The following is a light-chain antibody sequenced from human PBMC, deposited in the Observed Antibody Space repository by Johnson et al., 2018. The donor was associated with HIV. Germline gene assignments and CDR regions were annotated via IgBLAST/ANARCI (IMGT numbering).Light chain of an antibody. V-gene: IGLV1-51*02. CDR1: SSNIGNNY. CDR3: GTWDTRLIAYV. J-gene: IGLJ1*01. CDR2: ENN. Sequence: QSVLTQPPSVSAAPGQKVTISCSGSSSNIGNNYVSWYRQLPGTAPKLLIYENNKRPSGIPDRFSGSKSGTSATLGITGLQTGDEADYYCGTWDTRLIAYVFGTGTKVTVL.